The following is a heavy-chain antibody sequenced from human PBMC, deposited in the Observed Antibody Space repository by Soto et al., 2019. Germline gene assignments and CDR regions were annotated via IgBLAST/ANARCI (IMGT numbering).Heavy chain of an antibody. CDR2: IIPIFGTA. J-gene: IGHJ5*02. CDR1: GRTFSSYA. CDR3: ARDPVYCSSTSCSGLNLFDP. V-gene: IGHV1-69*06. Sequence: ASVKVSCKASGRTFSSYAISWVRQAPGQGLEWMGGIIPIFGTANYAQKFQGRVTITADKSTSTAYMELSSLRSEDTAVYYCARDPVYCSSTSCSGLNLFDPWGQGSLFTVSS. D-gene: IGHD2-2*01.